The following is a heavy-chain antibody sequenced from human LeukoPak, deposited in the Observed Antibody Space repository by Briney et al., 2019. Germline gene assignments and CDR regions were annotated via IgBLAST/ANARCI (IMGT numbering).Heavy chain of an antibody. D-gene: IGHD6-25*01. Sequence: GGSLRLSCAASGFTFSSYWMSWVRQAPGKGLECVANIKQDGSEKYYVDSVRGRFTLSRDNAKNSLYLQMNSLRVEDTAVYYCATSAARAIESWGQGTLVTASS. CDR1: GFTFSSYW. J-gene: IGHJ4*02. CDR2: IKQDGSEK. V-gene: IGHV3-7*01. CDR3: ATSAARAIES.